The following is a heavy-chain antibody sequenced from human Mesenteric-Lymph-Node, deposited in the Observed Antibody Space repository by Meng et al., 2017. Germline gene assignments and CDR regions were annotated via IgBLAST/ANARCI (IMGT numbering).Heavy chain of an antibody. CDR2: IIPIFGTA. D-gene: IGHD2-2*01. CDR1: GGTFSSYA. CDR3: ARGPCSSTSCYVDRYGRDV. V-gene: IGHV1-69*06. J-gene: IGHJ6*02. Sequence: SVNVSCKASGGTFSSYAISWVRQAPGQGLEWMGGIIPIFGTANYAQKFQGRVTITADKSTSTAYMELSSLRSEDTAVYYCARGPCSSTSCYVDRYGRDVWGQGTTVTVSS.